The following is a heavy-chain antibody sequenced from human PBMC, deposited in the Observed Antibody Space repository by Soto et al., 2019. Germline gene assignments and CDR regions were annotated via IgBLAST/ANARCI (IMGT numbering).Heavy chain of an antibody. Sequence: SETLSLTCTVSGGSISSYYWSWIRQPPGKGLEWIGYIYYSGSTNYNPSLKSRVTISVDTSKNQFSLKLSSVTAADTAVYYCARESDYYGSGVWYYGMDVWGQGTTVTVSS. CDR1: GGSISSYY. CDR2: IYYSGST. CDR3: ARESDYYGSGVWYYGMDV. V-gene: IGHV4-59*01. D-gene: IGHD3-10*01. J-gene: IGHJ6*02.